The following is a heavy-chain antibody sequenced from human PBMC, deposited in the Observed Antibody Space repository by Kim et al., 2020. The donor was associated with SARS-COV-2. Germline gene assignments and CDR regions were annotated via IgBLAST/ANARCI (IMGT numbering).Heavy chain of an antibody. V-gene: IGHV4-34*01. J-gene: IGHJ5*02. CDR1: GGSFSGYY. CDR2: INHSGST. Sequence: SETLSLTCAVYGGSFSGYYWSWIRQPPGKGLEWIGEINHSGSTNYNPSLKSRVTISVDTSKNQFSLKLSSVTAADTAVYYCARGRTGVWFREAPRNNWFDPWGQGTLVTVSS. CDR3: ARGRTGVWFREAPRNNWFDP. D-gene: IGHD3-10*01.